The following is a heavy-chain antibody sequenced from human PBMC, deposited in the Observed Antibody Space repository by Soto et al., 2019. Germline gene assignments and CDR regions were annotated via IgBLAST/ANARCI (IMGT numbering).Heavy chain of an antibody. CDR2: ISSSGATI. D-gene: IGHD5-12*01. CDR1: GFTFSDYE. Sequence: EVQLVESGGGLVQSGGSLRLSCAASGFTFSDYEMNWVRQAPGKGLEWVSYISSSGATIYFADSVRGRFTVSRDNAKKSMYLQMSSLRADDTAVYYCARGSIGYRGYVYFDHWGQGSLVTVSS. CDR3: ARGSIGYRGYVYFDH. V-gene: IGHV3-48*03. J-gene: IGHJ4*02.